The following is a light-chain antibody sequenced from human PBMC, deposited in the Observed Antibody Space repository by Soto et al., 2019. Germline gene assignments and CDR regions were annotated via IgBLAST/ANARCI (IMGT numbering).Light chain of an antibody. Sequence: DIQMTQSPSTLSASVGDRLTITCRASQSISSWVAWYQQKPGKPPKLLIYKASTLKSGVPSRFSGSGSGTEFTLTISSLQPDDFATYYCQHYNSYSEAFGQGTKMDIK. CDR1: QSISSW. CDR2: KAS. J-gene: IGKJ1*01. V-gene: IGKV1-5*03. CDR3: QHYNSYSEA.